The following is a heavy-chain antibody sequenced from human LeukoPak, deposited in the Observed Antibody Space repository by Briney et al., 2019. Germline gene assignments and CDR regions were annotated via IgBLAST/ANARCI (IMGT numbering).Heavy chain of an antibody. D-gene: IGHD3-3*01. CDR3: ARVITIFGVVISPTGWFYP. V-gene: IGHV7-4-1*02. CDR2: INTNTGNP. CDR1: GYTFTGYY. Sequence: GASVKVSCKASGYTFTGYYMHWVRQAPGQGLEWMGWINTNTGNPTYAQGFTGRFVFSLDTSVSTAYLQISSLKAEDTAVYYCARVITIFGVVISPTGWFYPWGQGALGTVSS. J-gene: IGHJ5*02.